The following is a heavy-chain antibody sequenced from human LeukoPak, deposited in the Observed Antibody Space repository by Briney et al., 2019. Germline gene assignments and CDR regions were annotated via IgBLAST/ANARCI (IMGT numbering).Heavy chain of an antibody. CDR1: GYTFTGYY. V-gene: IGHV1-18*04. CDR3: ARDVNIAVAALFDY. CDR2: ISAYNGNT. D-gene: IGHD6-19*01. Sequence: ASVKVSCKASGYTFTGYYMHRVRQAPGQGLEWMGWISAYNGNTNYAQKLQGRVTMTTDTSTSTAYMELRSLRSDDTAVYYCARDVNIAVAALFDYWGQGTLVTVSS. J-gene: IGHJ4*02.